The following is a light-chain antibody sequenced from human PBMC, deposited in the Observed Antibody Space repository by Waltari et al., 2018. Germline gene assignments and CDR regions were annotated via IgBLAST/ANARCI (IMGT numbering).Light chain of an antibody. J-gene: IGKJ5*01. V-gene: IGKV3-20*01. CDR2: GAS. CDR3: QQYGSLIT. Sequence: EIVLTQSPGTLSLSPGERATLSCRASQSVGSTYLAWYQHKPGQAPRLLIYGASSRATDIPDRFSGGGSGTDFTLTISRLEPEDFAVYYCQQYGSLITFGQGTRLEI. CDR1: QSVGSTY.